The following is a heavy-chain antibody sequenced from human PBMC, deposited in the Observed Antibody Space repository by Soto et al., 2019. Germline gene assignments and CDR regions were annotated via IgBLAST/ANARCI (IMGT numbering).Heavy chain of an antibody. CDR2: ISSSSETI. J-gene: IGHJ6*03. CDR3: ARLTGYYYYYMDV. V-gene: IGHV3-48*01. CDR1: AFTFSSYS. Sequence: GGSLRLSCVGSAFTFSSYSMNWVRQAPGKGLEWLSYISSSSETIYYADSVKGRFTISRDSAKNSLYLQMSSLRAEDTAVYYCARLTGYYYYYMDVWGKGTTVTVSS. D-gene: IGHD3-16*01.